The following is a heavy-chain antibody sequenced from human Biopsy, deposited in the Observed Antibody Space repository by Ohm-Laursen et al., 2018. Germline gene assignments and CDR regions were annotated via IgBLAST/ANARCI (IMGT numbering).Heavy chain of an antibody. CDR3: VRSLRNYDFLDS. V-gene: IGHV3-9*01. CDR2: LTWNSGTI. J-gene: IGHJ4*02. D-gene: IGHD3-16*01. CDR1: GFNFDDYA. Sequence: SLRLSCAASGFNFDDYAMHWIRQGPGKGLEWVAGLTWNSGTIAYAGSVRGRFTISRDNTKNSLYLQMNNLTSEDTALYYCVRSLRNYDFLDSWGQGTLVSVSS.